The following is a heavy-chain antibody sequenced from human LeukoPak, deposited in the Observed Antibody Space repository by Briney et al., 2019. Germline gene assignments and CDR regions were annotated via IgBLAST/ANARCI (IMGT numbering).Heavy chain of an antibody. CDR2: ISGSGGST. Sequence: GGSLRLSCAASGFTFSSYAMSWVRQAPGKELEWVSAISGSGGSTYYADSVKGRFTISRDNSKNTLYLQMNSLRVEDTAVYYCAREGRVSGYDFDCWGQGTLVTVSS. D-gene: IGHD5-12*01. V-gene: IGHV3-23*01. CDR3: AREGRVSGYDFDC. J-gene: IGHJ4*02. CDR1: GFTFSSYA.